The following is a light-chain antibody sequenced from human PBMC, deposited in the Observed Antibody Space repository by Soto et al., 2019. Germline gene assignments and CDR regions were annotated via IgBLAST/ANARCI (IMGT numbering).Light chain of an antibody. V-gene: IGKV3-20*01. J-gene: IGKJ3*01. CDR3: QQYGSSPLFT. Sequence: EIMLTQSPGTLSLSPGERATLSCRPSQSVSSGYLAWYQQKPGQAPRLLIYGASNRATGIPDRFSGSGSGTHFTLTISRLEPGDFAVYYCQQYGSSPLFTFGPGTKVDIK. CDR1: QSVSSGY. CDR2: GAS.